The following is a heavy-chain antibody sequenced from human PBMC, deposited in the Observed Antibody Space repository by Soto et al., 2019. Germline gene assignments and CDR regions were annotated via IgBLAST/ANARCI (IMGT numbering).Heavy chain of an antibody. CDR2: VKSDGSIT. V-gene: IGHV3-74*01. CDR3: AGGLQPSFTVTFGY. D-gene: IGHD4-17*01. CDR1: GFTFSSYW. J-gene: IGHJ4*02. Sequence: EVQLVESGGGLVQPGGSLRLSCAASGFTFSSYWMHWVRQAPGKGLVWVSRVKSDGSITNYADSVKGRFTISRDNAENTLYLQMNSLRAEDTAVYYCAGGLQPSFTVTFGYWGQGTLVTVSS.